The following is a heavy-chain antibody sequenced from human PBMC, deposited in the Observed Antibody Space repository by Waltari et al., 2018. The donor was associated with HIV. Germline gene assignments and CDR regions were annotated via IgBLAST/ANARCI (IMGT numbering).Heavy chain of an antibody. CDR2: INPDGTDT. CDR3: ARGKDCGGGTCDGYHYYGMDV. V-gene: IGHV3-74*01. CDR1: GFTFTTPW. D-gene: IGHD2-15*01. J-gene: IGHJ6*02. Sequence: EVQLVESGGGLVQPGGSLRLSCAASGFTFTTPWVHWVRQAPGKGLVWVSRINPDGTDTRDADSVKGRFTISRDNAKNTVYLQVNSLRGEDTSVYYCARGKDCGGGTCDGYHYYGMDVWGQGTTVTVSS.